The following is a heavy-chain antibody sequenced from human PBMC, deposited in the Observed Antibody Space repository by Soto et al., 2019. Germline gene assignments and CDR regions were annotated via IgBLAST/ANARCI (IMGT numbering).Heavy chain of an antibody. CDR3: ARRERYYGSPGWFDP. V-gene: IGHV4-39*01. CDR1: GGSISSFTYY. Sequence: SETLSLTCSVSGGSISSFTYYWGWIRQPPGKGLEWIGTVYYNENTYYNPSLKCRVTITVDTAKNQFSLNLRSVTAADTAMYFCARRERYYGSPGWFDPWGPGTLVTVSS. J-gene: IGHJ5*02. D-gene: IGHD3-10*01. CDR2: VYYNENT.